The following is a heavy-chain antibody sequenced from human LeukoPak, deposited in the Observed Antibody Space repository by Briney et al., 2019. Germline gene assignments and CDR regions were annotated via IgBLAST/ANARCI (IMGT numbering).Heavy chain of an antibody. CDR3: ARDRVNPTTAVTKPFDY. Sequence: SVKVSCKASGGTFSSYGISWVRQAPGQGLEWMGRIIPIFGTANYAQRFQGRVTLTADKSTSTAYMELNSLRSEDTALYYCARDRVNPTTAVTKPFDYWGQGTLVTVSS. J-gene: IGHJ4*02. D-gene: IGHD4-17*01. V-gene: IGHV1-69*06. CDR2: IIPIFGTA. CDR1: GGTFSSYG.